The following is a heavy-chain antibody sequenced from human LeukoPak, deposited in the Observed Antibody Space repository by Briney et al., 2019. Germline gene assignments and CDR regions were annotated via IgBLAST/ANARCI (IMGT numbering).Heavy chain of an antibody. CDR1: GFSFSKYW. J-gene: IGHJ4*02. CDR2: INGDGSMT. Sequence: PGGSLRLSCAASGFSFSKYWMNWVRQAPGKGLVWVSRINGDGSMTGYADFVKGRFTISRDNANNTLCLQMNSLRAEDTAVYYCALDYGDYYFDYWGQGTLVTVSS. V-gene: IGHV3-74*01. D-gene: IGHD4-17*01. CDR3: ALDYGDYYFDY.